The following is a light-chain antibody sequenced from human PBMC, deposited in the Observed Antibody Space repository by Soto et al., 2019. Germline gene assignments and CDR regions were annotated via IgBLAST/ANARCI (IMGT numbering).Light chain of an antibody. V-gene: IGKV3-20*01. CDR3: QKYGSSPIT. CDR2: GVS. Sequence: VLTQSPGTLSLSPGESATLSCRASQSLNSDYLAWYQQKPGQAPSLLIYGVSSRATGIPDRVSGSGSGTDLNLTITRLEPEDFAVYYCQKYGSSPITCGQGTRLEIK. CDR1: QSLNSDY. J-gene: IGKJ5*01.